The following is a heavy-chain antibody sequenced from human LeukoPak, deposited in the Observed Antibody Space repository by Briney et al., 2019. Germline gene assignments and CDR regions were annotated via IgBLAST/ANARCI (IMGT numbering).Heavy chain of an antibody. D-gene: IGHD5-12*01. CDR2: IRYDGSNK. J-gene: IGHJ4*02. V-gene: IGHV3-30*02. CDR1: GFTFSSYA. CDR3: AKDRSQYSGYDYLDY. Sequence: PGGSLRLSCAASGFTFSSYAMHWVRQAPGKGLEWVAFIRYDGSNKYYADSVKGRFTISRDNSKNTLYLQMNSLRAEDTAVYYCAKDRSQYSGYDYLDYWGQGTLVTVSS.